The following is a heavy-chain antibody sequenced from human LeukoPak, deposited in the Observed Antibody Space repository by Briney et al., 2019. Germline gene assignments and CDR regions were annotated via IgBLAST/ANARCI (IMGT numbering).Heavy chain of an antibody. CDR2: FDPEYGET. Sequence: ASGKVSCKVSGYTLTELSMHWVRQAPGKGLEWMGGFDPEYGETIYAQKFQGRVTMTEDTATHTAYMDLSSLRSEDTAVYYCATMGQTRYRGSYLPFWGQGTLVTVSS. D-gene: IGHD1-26*01. V-gene: IGHV1-24*01. J-gene: IGHJ4*02. CDR1: GYTLTELS. CDR3: ATMGQTRYRGSYLPF.